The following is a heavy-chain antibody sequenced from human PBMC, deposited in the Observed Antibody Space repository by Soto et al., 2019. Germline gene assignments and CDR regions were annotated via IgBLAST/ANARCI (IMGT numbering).Heavy chain of an antibody. D-gene: IGHD3-9*01. V-gene: IGHV3-9*01. Sequence: GGSLRLSCAASGFTFDDYAMHWVRQAPGKGLEWVSGISWNSGSIGYADSVKGRFTISRDNAKNSLYLQMNSLRAEDTALYYCAKDLHYDILTGFGGDAFDIWGQGTMVTVSS. CDR1: GFTFDDYA. CDR3: AKDLHYDILTGFGGDAFDI. CDR2: ISWNSGSI. J-gene: IGHJ3*02.